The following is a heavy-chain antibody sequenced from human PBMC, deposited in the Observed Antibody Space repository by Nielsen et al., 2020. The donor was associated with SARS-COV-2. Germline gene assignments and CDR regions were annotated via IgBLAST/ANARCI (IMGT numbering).Heavy chain of an antibody. V-gene: IGHV3-74*01. J-gene: IGHJ6*02. CDR1: GFTFSSYW. D-gene: IGHD7-27*01. CDR3: ASEVIPNWEWYYYYGMDV. Sequence: GESLKISCAASGFTFSSYWMHWVRQAPGKGLVWVSRINSDGSSTSYADSVKGRFTISRDNAKNTLYLQMNSLRAEDTAVYYCASEVIPNWEWYYYYGMDVWGQGTTVTVSS. CDR2: INSDGSST.